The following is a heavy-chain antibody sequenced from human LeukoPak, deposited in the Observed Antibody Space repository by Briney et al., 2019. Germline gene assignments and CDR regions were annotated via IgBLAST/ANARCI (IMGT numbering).Heavy chain of an antibody. J-gene: IGHJ6*03. CDR3: TVGGSWYPDYYYMDV. CDR2: INPNSGGT. D-gene: IGHD6-13*01. V-gene: IGHV1-2*02. CDR1: GYTFTRYY. Sequence: GASVKVSCQASGYTFTRYYMHWLRQAPGQGLERMGWINPNSGGTNYAQNFQGRVTMSRDTSISRAYMELSRLRSDDTAVYYCTVGGSWYPDYYYMDVWGKGTKVTVSS.